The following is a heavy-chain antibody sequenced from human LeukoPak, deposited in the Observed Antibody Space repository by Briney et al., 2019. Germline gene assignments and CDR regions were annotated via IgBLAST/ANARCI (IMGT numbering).Heavy chain of an antibody. CDR1: GGSFSGYY. Sequence: SETLSLTCAVYGGSFSGYYWSWIRQPPGKGLEWIGEINHSGSTNYNPSLKSRVTISVDTSKNQFSLKLSSVTAADTAVYYCARGPPYFYYYYYMDVWGKGTTVTVSS. CDR2: INHSGST. V-gene: IGHV4-34*01. J-gene: IGHJ6*03. CDR3: ARGPPYFYYYYYMDV.